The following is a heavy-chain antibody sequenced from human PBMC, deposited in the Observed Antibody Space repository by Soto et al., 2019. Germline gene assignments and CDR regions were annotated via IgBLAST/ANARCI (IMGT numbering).Heavy chain of an antibody. D-gene: IGHD5-18*01. CDR3: ARSGTAMVLVDY. CDR2: IYYSGST. J-gene: IGHJ4*02. V-gene: IGHV4-59*01. CDR1: GGSISSYF. Sequence: SETLSLTCTVSGGSISSYFWSWIRQPPGKGLEWIGDIYYSGSTDYNPSLKSRVTISVDTSKNQFSLKLSSVTAADTAVYYCARSGTAMVLVDYWGQGTLVTVSS.